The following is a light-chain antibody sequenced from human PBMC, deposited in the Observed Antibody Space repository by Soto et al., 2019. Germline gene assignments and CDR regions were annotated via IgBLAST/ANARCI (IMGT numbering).Light chain of an antibody. CDR2: GAS. J-gene: IGKJ1*01. CDR1: QSVRTY. Sequence: EIVMTQSPATLSVSPGEIATLSCGASQSVRTYLAWYQQKPGQAPRLLIHGASTRAPGIPARFSGSGSGTDFTLTISSLQSEDFAVYYCQQYDDWPQTFGQGTKVDIK. CDR3: QQYDDWPQT. V-gene: IGKV3-15*01.